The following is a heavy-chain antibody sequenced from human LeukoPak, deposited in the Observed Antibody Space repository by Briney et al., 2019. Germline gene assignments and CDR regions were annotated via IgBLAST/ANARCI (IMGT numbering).Heavy chain of an antibody. Sequence: PGGSLRLSCAASGFTFSSYAMSWVRQAPGKGLEWISAISGSGGSTYYADSVKGRFTISRDNSKNTLYLQMNSPRAEDTAVYYCAKDNWNYVTSDFDYWGQGTLVTVSS. J-gene: IGHJ4*02. CDR3: AKDNWNYVTSDFDY. D-gene: IGHD1-7*01. V-gene: IGHV3-23*01. CDR1: GFTFSSYA. CDR2: ISGSGGST.